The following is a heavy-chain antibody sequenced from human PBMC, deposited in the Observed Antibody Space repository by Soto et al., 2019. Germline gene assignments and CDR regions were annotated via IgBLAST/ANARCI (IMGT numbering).Heavy chain of an antibody. J-gene: IGHJ4*02. V-gene: IGHV3-21*01. CDR1: GFTFSSYS. CDR2: ISSSSSYI. CDR3: ARGPYSSSWYYFDY. Sequence: EVQLVESGGGLVKPGGSLRLSCAASGFTFSSYSMNWVRHAPGKGLERVSSISSSSSYIYYADSVKGRFTISRDNAKNSLYLQMNSLRAEDTAVYYCARGPYSSSWYYFDYWGQGTLVTVSS. D-gene: IGHD6-13*01.